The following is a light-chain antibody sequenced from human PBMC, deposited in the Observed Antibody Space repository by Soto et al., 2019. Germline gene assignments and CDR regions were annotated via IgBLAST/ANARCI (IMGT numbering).Light chain of an antibody. V-gene: IGLV1-40*01. CDR3: QSYDNSHDWDVI. J-gene: IGLJ2*01. CDR2: DSD. Sequence: QSVLTQPPSVSGAPGQRVTISCTGSSSNIGAGYAVHWYQQRPGTAPKLLISDSDNRPSGAPDRFSGSKSGTSASLAITGLQAEDEADYFCQSYDNSHDWDVIFGGGTKLTVL. CDR1: SSNIGAGYA.